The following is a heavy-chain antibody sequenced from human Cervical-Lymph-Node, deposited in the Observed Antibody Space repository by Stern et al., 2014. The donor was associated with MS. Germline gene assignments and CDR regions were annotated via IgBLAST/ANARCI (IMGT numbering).Heavy chain of an antibody. CDR3: ARHVQGFDY. CDR2: IYPDDADT. J-gene: IGHJ4*02. CDR1: GYSFTIYY. V-gene: IGHV5-51*01. Sequence: DVQLVESGAEVKKPGESLKISCKLSGYSFTIYYIAWVRQMPGKVLEWMGVIYPDDADTTYSPSFQGQVTISADKSITTAYLQWSSLRASDTAMYYCARHVQGFDYWGQGTLVTVSS.